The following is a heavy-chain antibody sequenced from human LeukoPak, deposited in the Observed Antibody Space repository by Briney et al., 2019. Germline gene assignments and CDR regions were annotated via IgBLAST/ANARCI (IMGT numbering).Heavy chain of an antibody. CDR1: GYTFTSYD. Sequence: ASVKVSCTASGYTFTSYDINWVRQAPGQGLEWMGWINPNSGGTNYAQKFQGWVTMTRDTSISTAYMELSRLRSDDTAVYYCARAGVIDRLWFGDILPYYGMDVWGQGTTVTVSS. CDR2: INPNSGGT. CDR3: ARAGVIDRLWFGDILPYYGMDV. J-gene: IGHJ6*02. D-gene: IGHD3-10*01. V-gene: IGHV1-2*04.